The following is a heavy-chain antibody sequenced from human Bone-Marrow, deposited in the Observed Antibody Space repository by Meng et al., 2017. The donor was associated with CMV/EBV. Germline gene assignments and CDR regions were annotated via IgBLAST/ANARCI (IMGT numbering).Heavy chain of an antibody. Sequence: GSLRLSCTVSGGSISSYYWSWIRQPPGKGLEWIGYIYYSGSTNYNPSLKSRVTISVDTSKNQFSLKLSSVTAADTAVYYCAREGLGSSAFDIWGQGQMVPV. CDR3: AREGLGSSAFDI. V-gene: IGHV4-59*01. CDR2: IYYSGST. CDR1: GGSISSYY. J-gene: IGHJ3*02. D-gene: IGHD3-10*01.